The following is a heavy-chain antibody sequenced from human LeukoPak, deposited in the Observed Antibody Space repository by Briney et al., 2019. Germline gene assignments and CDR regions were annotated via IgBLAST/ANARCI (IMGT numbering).Heavy chain of an antibody. Sequence: SETLSLTCTVSGGSIDSSSYYRGWIRQPPGKGLEWIGSIYSSGSTYYNPSLKSRVTISVDTSKNQFSLRLSSVTAADTAVYYCARDVNGVVVPAATEDFWGQGTLVTVSS. V-gene: IGHV4-39*02. CDR1: GGSIDSSSYY. CDR3: ARDVNGVVVPAATEDF. CDR2: IYSSGST. D-gene: IGHD2-2*01. J-gene: IGHJ4*02.